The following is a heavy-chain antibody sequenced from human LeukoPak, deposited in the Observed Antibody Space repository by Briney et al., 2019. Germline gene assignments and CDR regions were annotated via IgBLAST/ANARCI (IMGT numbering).Heavy chain of an antibody. CDR2: ISDRTANII. J-gene: IGHJ6*03. V-gene: IGHV3-48*04. Sequence: GGSLRLSCAASGFTFSSISMHWVRQAPGKGLEWLSFISDRTANIIYYADSVKGRFTTSRDNAKDSLHLQMNSLRAEDTAVYFCAGVRGPTFGSSYLAFWGKGTTVTVSS. CDR1: GFTFSSIS. CDR3: AGVRGPTFGSSYLAF. D-gene: IGHD3-10*01.